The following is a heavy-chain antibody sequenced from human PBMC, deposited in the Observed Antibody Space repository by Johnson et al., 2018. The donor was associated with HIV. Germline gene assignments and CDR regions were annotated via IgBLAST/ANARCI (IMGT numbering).Heavy chain of an antibody. Sequence: VQLVESGGGVVQPGRSLRLSCAASGFTFSSYAMHWVRQAPGKGLEWVAVISYDGSNKYYADSVKGRFTIPRDNSKNTLYLQMNSLRAEDTAVYYCAREFVGGSSSTVSAFDIWGQGTMVTVSS. D-gene: IGHD6-13*01. CDR2: ISYDGSNK. CDR3: AREFVGGSSSTVSAFDI. CDR1: GFTFSSYA. J-gene: IGHJ3*02. V-gene: IGHV3-30*04.